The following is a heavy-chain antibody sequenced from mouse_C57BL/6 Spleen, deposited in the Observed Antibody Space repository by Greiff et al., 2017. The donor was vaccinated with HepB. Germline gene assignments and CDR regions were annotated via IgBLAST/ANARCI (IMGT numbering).Heavy chain of an antibody. CDR2: FYPGSGSI. J-gene: IGHJ2*01. CDR3: ARHEANGSGVDY. D-gene: IGHD1-1*01. CDR1: GYTFTEYT. Sequence: QVHVKQSGAELVKPGASVKLSCKASGYTFTEYTIHWVKQRSGQGLEWIGWFYPGSGSIKYNEKFKDKATLTADKSSSTVYMELSRLTSEDSAVYFCARHEANGSGVDYWGQGTTLTVSS. V-gene: IGHV1-62-2*01.